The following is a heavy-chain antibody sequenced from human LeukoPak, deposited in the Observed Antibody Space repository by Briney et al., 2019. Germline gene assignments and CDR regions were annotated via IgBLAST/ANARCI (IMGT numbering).Heavy chain of an antibody. D-gene: IGHD2-15*01. V-gene: IGHV3-23*01. CDR2: ISASVGTT. CDR3: ARVLRYCSGGNCYSGGLGYMDV. J-gene: IGHJ6*03. CDR1: GFTFSSYA. Sequence: GGSLRLSCAASGFTFSSYAMSWVRQAPGRGLEWVSAISASVGTTYYADSVKGRFTISRDNSKNTLYLQMNSLRAEDTAVYYCARVLRYCSGGNCYSGGLGYMDVWGKGTTVTISS.